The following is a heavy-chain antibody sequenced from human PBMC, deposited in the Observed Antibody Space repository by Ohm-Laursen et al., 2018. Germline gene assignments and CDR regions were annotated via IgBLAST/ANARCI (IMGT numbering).Heavy chain of an antibody. CDR1: GFTFSSYG. Sequence: SLRLSCAASGFTFSSYGMHWVRQAPGKGLEWVAVIWYDGSNTYYADSVKGRFAISRDNSKSTVYLQMNSLRAEDTAIYYCAREARTTYLYYGMDVWGQGTTVTVSS. D-gene: IGHD1-7*01. V-gene: IGHV3-33*01. CDR2: IWYDGSNT. J-gene: IGHJ6*02. CDR3: AREARTTYLYYGMDV.